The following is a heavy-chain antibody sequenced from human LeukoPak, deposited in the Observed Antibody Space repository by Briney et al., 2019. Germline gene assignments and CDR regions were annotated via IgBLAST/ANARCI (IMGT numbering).Heavy chain of an antibody. CDR3: ATWMSSGWALDY. CDR1: GYTLTELS. J-gene: IGHJ4*02. CDR2: FDPEDGET. V-gene: IGHV1-24*01. Sequence: ASVKVSCKVSGYTLTELSMHWVRQAPGKGLEWMGGFDPEDGETIFAQKFQGRVTMTEDTSTDTAYMELSSLRSEDTAVYYCATWMSSGWALDYWGQGTLVTVSS. D-gene: IGHD6-19*01.